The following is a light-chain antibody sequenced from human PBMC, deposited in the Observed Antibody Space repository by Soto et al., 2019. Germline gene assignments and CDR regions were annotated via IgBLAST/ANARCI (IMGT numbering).Light chain of an antibody. V-gene: IGKV1-5*01. J-gene: IGKJ1*01. CDR1: QGISSC. CDR3: QQYESYSPWT. Sequence: QMTQSTSTLSASIGDRVTITCRASQGISSCLAWCQQKPWKAPKLLIYDAATVQSGVPSRYSGSGSGTEFTLTISNLQPDDFATYYCQQYESYSPWTFGQRTKV. CDR2: DAA.